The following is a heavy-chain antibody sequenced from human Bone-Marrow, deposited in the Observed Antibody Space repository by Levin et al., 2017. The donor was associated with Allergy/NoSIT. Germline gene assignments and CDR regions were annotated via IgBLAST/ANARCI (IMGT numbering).Heavy chain of an antibody. Sequence: PSETLSLTCTVSRSSISNYYWNWIRQPPGKGLEWIGYISYTESTNYSPALKSRVTISVDTSQNQFSLRLTSVTAADTAVYYCARGEYSTSELDFWGQGILITVSS. J-gene: IGHJ4*02. CDR3: ARGEYSTSELDF. CDR2: ISYTEST. D-gene: IGHD6-6*01. CDR1: RSSISNYY. V-gene: IGHV4-59*01.